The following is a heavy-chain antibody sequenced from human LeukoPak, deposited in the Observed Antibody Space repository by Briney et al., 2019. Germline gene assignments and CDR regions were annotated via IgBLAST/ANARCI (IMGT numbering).Heavy chain of an antibody. CDR3: AREVIAVAGTGNFDY. J-gene: IGHJ4*02. CDR1: GGSISSGSYY. Sequence: SSETLSLTCTVSGGSISSGSYYWSWIRQPAGKGLEGIGRIYTSGSTNYNPSRKSRVTISVATSKTQFSLKLSSVTAADTAVYYCAREVIAVAGTGNFDYWGQGTLVTVSS. CDR2: IYTSGST. V-gene: IGHV4-61*02. D-gene: IGHD6-19*01.